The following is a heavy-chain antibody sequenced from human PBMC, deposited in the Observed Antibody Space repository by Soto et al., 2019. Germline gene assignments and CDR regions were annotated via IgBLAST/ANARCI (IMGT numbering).Heavy chain of an antibody. CDR1: GFTSGSYW. V-gene: IGHV3-7*01. CDR3: ARDPSPQEGGTWFDALDF. Sequence: EGQLVESGGGLVQPGGSLRLSCTASGFTSGSYWMTWARQAPGKGLEWVANLDTDAREKHYVDSVEGRFTISRDNAKNSVYLQMSSLGAEDTAVYSFARDPSPQEGGTWFDALDFWGQGTVVTVAA. J-gene: IGHJ3*01. D-gene: IGHD6-13*01. CDR2: LDTDAREK.